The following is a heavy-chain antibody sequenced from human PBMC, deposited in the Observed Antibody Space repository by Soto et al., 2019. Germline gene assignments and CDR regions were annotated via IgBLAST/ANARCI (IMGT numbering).Heavy chain of an antibody. CDR2: IYYSGST. V-gene: IGHV4-39*01. D-gene: IGHD3-22*01. CDR3: ARYEVDYYDSSGYDPRNWFDP. J-gene: IGHJ5*02. CDR1: GGSISSSSYY. Sequence: SETLSLTCTVSGGSISSSSYYWGWIRQPPGKGLEWIGSIYYSGSTYYNPSLKSRVTISVDTSKNQFSLKLSSVTAADTAVYYCARYEVDYYDSSGYDPRNWFDPWGQGTLVTVS.